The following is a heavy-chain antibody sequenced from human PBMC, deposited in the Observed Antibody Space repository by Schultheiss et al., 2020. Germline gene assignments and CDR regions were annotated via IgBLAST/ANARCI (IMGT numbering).Heavy chain of an antibody. CDR1: GITLSSYA. D-gene: IGHD6-19*01. CDR2: ISRSGDNT. J-gene: IGHJ4*02. CDR3: AKDRDPTSVAGSTFDL. V-gene: IGHV3-23*01. Sequence: GGSLRLSCTASGITLSSYAMSWVRQAPGKGLEWASGISRSGDNTYYADFVKGRFTISRDTSRDTLYLQLNSLRAEDTAIYYCAKDRDPTSVAGSTFDLWGQGTLVTVSS.